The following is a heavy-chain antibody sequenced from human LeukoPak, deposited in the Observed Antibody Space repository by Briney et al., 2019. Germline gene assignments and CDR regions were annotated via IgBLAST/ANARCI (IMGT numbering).Heavy chain of an antibody. CDR2: ISGPGDRT. Sequence: GGSLRLSCAASGFTFNNYAMNWVRQAPGKGLEWVSHISGPGDRTYFADSVKGGFALSRENSRNALYLQMNSLRAEVTPVCNCAKDSVARNRVYDAFDIWGQGTMDCVSS. J-gene: IGHJ3*02. CDR1: GFTFNNYA. CDR3: AKDSVARNRVYDAFDI. V-gene: IGHV3-23*01. D-gene: IGHD3-16*01.